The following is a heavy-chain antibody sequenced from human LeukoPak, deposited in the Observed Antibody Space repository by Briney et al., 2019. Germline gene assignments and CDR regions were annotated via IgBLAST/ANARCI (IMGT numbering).Heavy chain of an antibody. J-gene: IGHJ6*03. Sequence: PSETLSLTCAVSGGSISSSNRWSWVRQPPGKGLEWIGEIYHSGSTNYNPSLKSRVTISVDKSKNQFSLKLSSVTAADTAVYYCARDLGSGWYDYYYMDVWGKGTTVTVSS. D-gene: IGHD6-19*01. CDR2: IYHSGST. CDR1: GGSISSSNR. CDR3: ARDLGSGWYDYYYMDV. V-gene: IGHV4-4*02.